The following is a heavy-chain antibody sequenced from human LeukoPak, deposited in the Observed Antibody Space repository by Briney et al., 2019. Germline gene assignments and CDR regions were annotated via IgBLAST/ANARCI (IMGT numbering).Heavy chain of an antibody. CDR1: GASISRGTYY. Sequence: SETLSLTCTVSGASISRGTYYWGWIRQSPEKGLEWIGSIDSSGTTHYNSSLKSRVIISVDTSKDQVSLNLTSVTFADTAVYYCARHGYIQFWLYWGQGTQVIVSS. CDR2: IDSSGTT. J-gene: IGHJ4*02. D-gene: IGHD5-18*01. CDR3: ARHGYIQFWLY. V-gene: IGHV4-39*01.